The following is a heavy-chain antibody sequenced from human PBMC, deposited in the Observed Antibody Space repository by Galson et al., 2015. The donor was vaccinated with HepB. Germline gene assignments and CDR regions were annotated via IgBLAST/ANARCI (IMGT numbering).Heavy chain of an antibody. J-gene: IGHJ4*02. CDR2: ISSTNIYT. V-gene: IGHV3-11*03. Sequence: SLRLSCAASGFTFSDYFMTWIRQAPGKGLEWVPHISSTNIYTYYADAVKGRLTISRDNAKDSLHLQMNSLRAEDTAVYYCARGRGYCSSTDCYGNFDFWGQGTLVTVSS. CDR3: ARGRGYCSSTDCYGNFDF. D-gene: IGHD2-2*01. CDR1: GFTFSDYF.